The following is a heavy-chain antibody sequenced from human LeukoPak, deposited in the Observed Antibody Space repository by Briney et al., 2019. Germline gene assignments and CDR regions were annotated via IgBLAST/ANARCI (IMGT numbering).Heavy chain of an antibody. V-gene: IGHV1-24*01. CDR3: ATDLATVIRVTNY. J-gene: IGHJ4*02. Sequence: ASVKVSCKDSGYTLTELSIHWVRQAPGKGLEWMGGFDHEEGRTIYPQRFQGRVTMTEDTSTYTAYMELSSLRSEDTAVYYCATDLATVIRVTNYWGQGTLVTVSS. D-gene: IGHD4-23*01. CDR1: GYTLTELS. CDR2: FDHEEGRT.